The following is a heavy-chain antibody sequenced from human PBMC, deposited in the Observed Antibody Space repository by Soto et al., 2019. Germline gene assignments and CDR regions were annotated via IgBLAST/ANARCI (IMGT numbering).Heavy chain of an antibody. Sequence: SETLSLTCTVSGGSISSSSYYWGWIRQPPGKGLEWIGSIYYSGSTYYNPSLKSRVTISVDTSKNQFSLKLSSVTAADTAVYYCARGAGGLYWYFDLWGRGTLVTVSS. CDR2: IYYSGST. V-gene: IGHV4-39*01. J-gene: IGHJ2*01. CDR3: ARGAGGLYWYFDL. CDR1: GGSISSSSYY. D-gene: IGHD3-10*01.